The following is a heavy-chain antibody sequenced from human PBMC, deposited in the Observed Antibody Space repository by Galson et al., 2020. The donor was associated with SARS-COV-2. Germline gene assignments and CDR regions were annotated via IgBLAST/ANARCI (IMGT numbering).Heavy chain of an antibody. J-gene: IGHJ4*02. CDR3: ARGRYSSSLYGQKYYFDY. D-gene: IGHD6-13*01. V-gene: IGHV4-34*01. CDR2: INHSGST. Sequence: SETLSLTCAVYGGSFSGYYWSWIRQPPGKGLEWIGEINHSGSTNYNPTPKSRVTITVDTSTNQFSLKLSSVTAADTAVYYCARGRYSSSLYGQKYYFDYWGQGTLVTVSS. CDR1: GGSFSGYY.